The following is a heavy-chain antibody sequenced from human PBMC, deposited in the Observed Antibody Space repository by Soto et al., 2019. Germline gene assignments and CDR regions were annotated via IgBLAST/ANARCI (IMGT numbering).Heavy chain of an antibody. CDR1: GFTFSSYA. D-gene: IGHD4-4*01. J-gene: IGHJ4*02. CDR3: AKSATDLTTVTPYYFDY. CDR2: ISGSGGST. Sequence: GGSLRLSCAASGFTFSSYAMSWVRQAPGKGLEWVSAISGSGGSTYYADSVKGRFTISRDNSKNTLYLQMNSLGAEETAVYYCAKSATDLTTVTPYYFDYWGQGTLVTVSS. V-gene: IGHV3-23*01.